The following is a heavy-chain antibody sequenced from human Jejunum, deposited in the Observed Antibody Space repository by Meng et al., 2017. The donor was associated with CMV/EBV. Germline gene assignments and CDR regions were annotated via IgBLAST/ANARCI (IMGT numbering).Heavy chain of an antibody. J-gene: IGHJ4*02. CDR3: AREPNESYKFDF. D-gene: IGHD2-8*01. CDR1: GDTFTNYY. CDR2: SKPSGP. Sequence: KVSCKASGDTFTNYYSHWFRQAPGQGIEWMGISKPSGPSYSQKFQGRVTMTRNTSTSSGYMELSSLTSDDTAVYYCAREPNESYKFDFWGQGTLVTVSS. V-gene: IGHV1-46*01.